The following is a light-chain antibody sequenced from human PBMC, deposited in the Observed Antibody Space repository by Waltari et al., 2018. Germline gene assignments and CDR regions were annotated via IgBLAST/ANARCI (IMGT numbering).Light chain of an antibody. CDR3: QAWDRTTAV. Sequence: SYELSQPPSESVSPGQTAVISCSGEELGNKFVGWYQQKPGQSPVLVLYQDDKRPSGIPERFSGSTAGTRATLIIVGTQPMDEADYYCQAWDRTTAVFGGGTKLTVL. J-gene: IGLJ2*01. V-gene: IGLV3-1*01. CDR1: ELGNKF. CDR2: QDD.